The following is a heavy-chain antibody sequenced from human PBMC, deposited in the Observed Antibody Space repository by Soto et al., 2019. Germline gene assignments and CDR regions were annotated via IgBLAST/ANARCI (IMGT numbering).Heavy chain of an antibody. V-gene: IGHV1-2*02. CDR2: INPKSGGR. CDR1: GNTFTGYY. D-gene: IGHD1-7*01. Sequence: QVQLVQSGAAVKKPGASVKVSCKASGNTFTGYYIHWVRQAPGQGLEWMGWINPKSGGRSYIQKFQGRVTMTRYTSITTAYMELNNLKSDDTAGYYCARRGERTGTAMDYWGQGTLVTVSS. J-gene: IGHJ4*02. CDR3: ARRGERTGTAMDY.